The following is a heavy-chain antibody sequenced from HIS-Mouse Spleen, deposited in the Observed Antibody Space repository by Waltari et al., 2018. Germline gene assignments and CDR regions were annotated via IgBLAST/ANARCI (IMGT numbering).Heavy chain of an antibody. D-gene: IGHD1-1*01. CDR3: AREGPERYYFDY. CDR1: GGSISSYY. CDR2: IYYSGST. J-gene: IGHJ4*02. V-gene: IGHV4-59*01. Sequence: QVQLQESGPGLVKPSETLSLTCTVSGGSISSYYWSWIRQPPGKGLEWIGYIYYSGSTNYNPSLKSRVTISVDTSKNQFSLKLSSVTAADTAVYYCAREGPERYYFDYWGQGTLVTVSS.